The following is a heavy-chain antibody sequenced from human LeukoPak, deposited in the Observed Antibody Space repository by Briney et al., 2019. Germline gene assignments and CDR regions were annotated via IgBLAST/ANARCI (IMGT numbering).Heavy chain of an antibody. CDR2: IYSSGNT. Sequence: SETLSLTCTVSGGSISNGDIYWHWIRQHPGKGLEWIGYIYSSGNTSYNPSLKSRVTISVDTSKNQFSLKLSSVTAADTAVYYCARHTSRFDYYGSGSYYRFDYWGQGTLVTVSS. CDR3: ARHTSRFDYYGSGSYYRFDY. V-gene: IGHV4-39*01. D-gene: IGHD3-10*01. J-gene: IGHJ4*02. CDR1: GGSISNGDIY.